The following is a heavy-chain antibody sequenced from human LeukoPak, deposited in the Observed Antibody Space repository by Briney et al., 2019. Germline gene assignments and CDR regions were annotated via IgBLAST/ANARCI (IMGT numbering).Heavy chain of an antibody. J-gene: IGHJ3*02. D-gene: IGHD1-1*01. Sequence: ASVKVSCKASGYTFTVYYMHWVRQAPGQGLEWMGWINPNSGGTNYAQKFQGRVTMTRDTSISTAYMELSRLRSDDTAVYYCARVGWKIISAAQRVSAFDIWGQGTMVTVSS. CDR2: INPNSGGT. V-gene: IGHV1-2*02. CDR3: ARVGWKIISAAQRVSAFDI. CDR1: GYTFTVYY.